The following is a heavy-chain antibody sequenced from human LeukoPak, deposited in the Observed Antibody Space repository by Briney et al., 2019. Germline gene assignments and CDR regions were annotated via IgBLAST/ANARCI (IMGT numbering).Heavy chain of an antibody. CDR2: VYHSGST. CDR3: TRLPPFTAFFDF. Sequence: SETLSLTPRVSVASIISNYCTWIRHSPGRGLEGIGYVYHSGSTNYNPSLRSRVTISIDTSKSQFSLNLNSVTAADTAIYYCTRLPPFTAFFDFWGPGILVSVSS. CDR1: VASIISNY. J-gene: IGHJ4*02. D-gene: IGHD5-18*01. V-gene: IGHV4-59*13.